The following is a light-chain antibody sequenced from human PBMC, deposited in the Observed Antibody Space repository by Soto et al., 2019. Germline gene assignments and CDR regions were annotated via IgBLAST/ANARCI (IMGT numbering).Light chain of an antibody. Sequence: QSALTQPASVSGSPGQSITISCTGTSSDVGTYNFVAWYQQHPGNAPKLIIFEVSNRPSGGSNRFSGSKSGNTASLTIAGLQDEDEADYYCSSYTDSRTGVFGGGTKLTVL. J-gene: IGLJ2*01. CDR3: SSYTDSRTGV. CDR1: SSDVGTYNF. CDR2: EVS. V-gene: IGLV2-14*01.